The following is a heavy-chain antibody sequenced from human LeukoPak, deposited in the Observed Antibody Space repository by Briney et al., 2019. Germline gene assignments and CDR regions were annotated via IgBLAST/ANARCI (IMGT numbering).Heavy chain of an antibody. V-gene: IGHV3-7*01. Sequence: GGSVRLSCAASGFTFSSYWMSWVRQAPGKELEGVANIKQEGREKYYVDSVKGRFTISRDNAKNSLYLQMNSLRAEDTAVYYCARDTCSGGSCHMDVWGQGTTVTVSS. J-gene: IGHJ6*02. CDR1: GFTFSSYW. CDR2: IKQEGREK. D-gene: IGHD2-15*01. CDR3: ARDTCSGGSCHMDV.